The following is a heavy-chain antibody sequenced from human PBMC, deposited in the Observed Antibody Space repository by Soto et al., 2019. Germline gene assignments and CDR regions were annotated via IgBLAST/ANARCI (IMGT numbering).Heavy chain of an antibody. CDR2: IIPLFGTA. V-gene: IGHV1-69*01. CDR3: ARGVHSDSSGYYYFY. CDR1: GGTFSTYA. J-gene: IGHJ4*02. Sequence: QVQLVQSGAEVKKPGSSVKVSCKASGGTFSTYAIDWVRQAPGQGLEWMGGIIPLFGTAKDAQNFQGRITITADESTNTAYMELRSLRSQDTAVYYCARGVHSDSSGYYYFYWGQGTLVTVSS. D-gene: IGHD3-22*01.